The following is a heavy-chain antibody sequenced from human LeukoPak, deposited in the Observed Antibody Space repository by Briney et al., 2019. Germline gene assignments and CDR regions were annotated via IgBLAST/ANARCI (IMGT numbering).Heavy chain of an antibody. J-gene: IGHJ4*02. CDR2: ISGSGGST. Sequence: GGSLRLSCAASGFTFSSYAMSWVRQAPGKGLEWVSAISGSGGSTYYADSVKGRFTISRDNSKNTLYLQMNSPRAEDTAVYYCAKGRQDYDFWSGYPRDFDYWGQGTLVTVSS. D-gene: IGHD3-3*01. V-gene: IGHV3-23*01. CDR3: AKGRQDYDFWSGYPRDFDY. CDR1: GFTFSSYA.